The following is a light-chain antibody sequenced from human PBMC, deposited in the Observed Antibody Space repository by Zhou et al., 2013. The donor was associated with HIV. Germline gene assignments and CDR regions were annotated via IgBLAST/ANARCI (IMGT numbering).Light chain of an antibody. CDR2: AAS. J-gene: IGKJ2*01. CDR3: QQANRFPQT. CDR1: QDVDTS. V-gene: IGKV1-12*01. Sequence: DIQMTQSPSSLSASVGDRITITCRASQDVDTSLAWYQQKSGKAPKLLIYAASRLQGGVPSRFSGSGSGTDFTLTINRLHPEDFATYYCQQANRFPQTFGQGTKVEIK.